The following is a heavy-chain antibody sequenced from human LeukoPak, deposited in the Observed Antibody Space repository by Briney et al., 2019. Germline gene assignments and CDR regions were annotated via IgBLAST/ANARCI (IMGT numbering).Heavy chain of an antibody. CDR1: GYTFTGYY. CDR3: ARDPRLGYYYMDV. J-gene: IGHJ6*03. D-gene: IGHD6-19*01. V-gene: IGHV1-2*02. Sequence: GASVKVSCKASGYTFTGYYMHWVRQAPAQGLEWMGWINPNSGGTNYAQKFQGRVTMTRDTSISTAYMELSRLRSDDTAVYYCARDPRLGYYYMDVWGKGTTVTVSS. CDR2: INPNSGGT.